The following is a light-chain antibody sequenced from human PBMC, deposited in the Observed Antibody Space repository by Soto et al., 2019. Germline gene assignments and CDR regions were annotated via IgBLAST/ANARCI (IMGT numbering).Light chain of an antibody. CDR1: QSISYW. V-gene: IGKV1-5*01. Sequence: DIQMPQSPSTLSASVGDRVTITCRASQSISYWLAWYQQRPGKAPKLLIYDASSLESGVPSRFSGSGSGTEFTLTINSLQPDDFATYYCQQYNSYRTFGQGTKVDIK. CDR3: QQYNSYRT. J-gene: IGKJ1*01. CDR2: DAS.